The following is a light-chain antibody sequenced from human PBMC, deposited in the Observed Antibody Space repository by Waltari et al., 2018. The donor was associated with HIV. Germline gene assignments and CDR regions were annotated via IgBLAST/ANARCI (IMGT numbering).Light chain of an antibody. Sequence: QSVLTQPPSVSAAPGQKVTISCSGSRSNIGNNYVSWYQQLPGTPPKLLLYDHVKRPSGIPDRFSGSKSGTSATLGITGLQTGDEADYYCGTWDSSLSAVVFGGGTKLTVL. CDR1: RSNIGNNY. J-gene: IGLJ2*01. CDR2: DHV. V-gene: IGLV1-51*01. CDR3: GTWDSSLSAVV.